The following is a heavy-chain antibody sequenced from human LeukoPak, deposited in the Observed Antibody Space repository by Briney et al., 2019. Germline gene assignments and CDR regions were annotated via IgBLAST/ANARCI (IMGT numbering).Heavy chain of an antibody. D-gene: IGHD2-15*01. J-gene: IGHJ4*02. Sequence: PGGSLRHSCAASGFTFSSYSMNWVRQPPGKGLEWVSSISSSSSYISYADSVKGRLTISRDNAKNSLYLQMNSLRAEDTAVYYCARGCSGGSCYSGVDYWGQGTLVTVSS. V-gene: IGHV3-21*01. CDR3: ARGCSGGSCYSGVDY. CDR2: ISSSSSYI. CDR1: GFTFSSYS.